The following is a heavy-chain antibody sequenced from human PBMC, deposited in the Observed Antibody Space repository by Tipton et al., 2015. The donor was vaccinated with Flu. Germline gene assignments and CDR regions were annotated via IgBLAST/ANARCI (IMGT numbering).Heavy chain of an antibody. CDR3: ARLSYYDVDLKNFYFDY. CDR1: GGSISTYY. J-gene: IGHJ4*02. V-gene: IGHV4-59*01. CDR2: VYYSGNT. Sequence: TLSLTCTVSGGSISTYYWGWIRQPPGKGLEWIGQVYYSGNTDYKPSLKSRVTISVDTSKNQFSLHLRSVTAADTAVYYCARLSYYDVDLKNFYFDYWGQGALVTVSS. D-gene: IGHD3-10*02.